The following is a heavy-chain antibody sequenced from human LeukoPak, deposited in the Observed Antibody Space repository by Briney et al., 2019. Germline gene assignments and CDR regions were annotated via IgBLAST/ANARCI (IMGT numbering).Heavy chain of an antibody. CDR1: GYTFTSYG. Sequence: GASVRVSCTASGYTFTSYGISWVRQAPGQGLEWMGWISAYNGNTNYAQKLQGRVTMTTDTSTSTAYMELRSLRSDDTAVYYCARDGAPYYYDSSGPTNWFDPWGQGTLVTVSS. J-gene: IGHJ5*02. D-gene: IGHD3-22*01. V-gene: IGHV1-18*01. CDR3: ARDGAPYYYDSSGPTNWFDP. CDR2: ISAYNGNT.